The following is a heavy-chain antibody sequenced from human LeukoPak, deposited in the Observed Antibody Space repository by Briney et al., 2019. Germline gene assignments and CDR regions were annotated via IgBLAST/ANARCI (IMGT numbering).Heavy chain of an antibody. V-gene: IGHV3-48*02. J-gene: IGHJ4*02. CDR3: VRDHYYSFDY. D-gene: IGHD2/OR15-2a*01. Sequence: GGSLRLSCAASGFTFSSYSMNWVRQAPGKELEWISYISSSSSAIYYADSVKGRSTISRDNAKNSLYLQMNSLRDEDTAVYYCVRDHYYSFDYWGQGTLVTVSS. CDR1: GFTFSSYS. CDR2: ISSSSSAI.